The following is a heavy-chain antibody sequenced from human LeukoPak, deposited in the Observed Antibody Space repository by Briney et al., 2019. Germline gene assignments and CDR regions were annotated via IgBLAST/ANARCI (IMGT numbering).Heavy chain of an antibody. CDR2: ISYSGST. CDR1: GGSISNYY. CDR3: ARSASVSYSSWFDP. Sequence: PSGTLSLTCTLSGGSISNYYWTWMREPPGKGLEWIGYISYSGSTNYNPSLKSRVTISVDTSKNQFSLKVSPVTAADTAVYYCARSASVSYSSWFDPWGQGTLVTVSS. D-gene: IGHD1-26*01. V-gene: IGHV4-59*01. J-gene: IGHJ5*02.